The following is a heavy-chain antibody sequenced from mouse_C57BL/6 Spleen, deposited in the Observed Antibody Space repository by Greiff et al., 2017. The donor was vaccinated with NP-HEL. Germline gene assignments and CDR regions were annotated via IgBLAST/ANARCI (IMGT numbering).Heavy chain of an antibody. D-gene: IGHD2-3*01. CDR2: IYPGSGST. CDR3: ARCDGYYAWFAY. CDR1: GYTFTSYW. Sequence: QVQLQQPGAELVKPGASVKMSCKASGYTFTSYWITWVKQRPGQGLEWIGDIYPGSGSTNYNEKFKSKATLTVDTSSSTAYMQLSSLTSEDSAVYYCARCDGYYAWFAYWGQGTLVTVSA. J-gene: IGHJ3*01. V-gene: IGHV1-55*01.